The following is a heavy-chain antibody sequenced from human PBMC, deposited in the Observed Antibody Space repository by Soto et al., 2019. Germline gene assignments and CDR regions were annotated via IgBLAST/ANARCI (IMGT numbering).Heavy chain of an antibody. D-gene: IGHD6-13*01. CDR2: IYHSGST. Sequence: TSETLSLTCAVSGGSISSSNWWSRVRQPPGKGLEWIGEIYHSGSTNYNPSLKSRVTISVDKSKNQFSLKLSSVTAADTAVYYCARGIAAAGGRAGMDVWGQGTTVTVSS. V-gene: IGHV4-4*02. CDR3: ARGIAAAGGRAGMDV. J-gene: IGHJ6*02. CDR1: GGSISSSNW.